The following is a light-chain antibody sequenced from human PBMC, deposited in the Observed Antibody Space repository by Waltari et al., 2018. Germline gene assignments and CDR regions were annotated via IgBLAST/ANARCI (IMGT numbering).Light chain of an antibody. J-gene: IGLJ3*02. CDR3: AAWDDSLSGRV. CDR2: RNN. Sequence: QSVLTQPPSASGTPGQRVTISCSGSRSNTGSNYVYWYQQLPGTAPKLLIYRNNQRPSGVPDRFSGSKSGTSASLAISGLRSEDEDDYYCAAWDDSLSGRVFGGGTKLTVL. V-gene: IGLV1-47*01. CDR1: RSNTGSNY.